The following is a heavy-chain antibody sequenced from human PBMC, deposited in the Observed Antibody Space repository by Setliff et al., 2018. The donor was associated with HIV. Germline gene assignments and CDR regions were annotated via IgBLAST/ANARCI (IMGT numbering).Heavy chain of an antibody. Sequence: PGGSLRLSCAASGFTFNNYWIHWVRQAPGKGLVWVSRINSDGSSTSYADSVKGRFTISRDNAKNTLYLQMNSLGVEDTAVYYCTRGIEVAGTGAFDMWGQGTMVTVS. CDR3: TRGIEVAGTGAFDM. CDR2: INSDGSST. V-gene: IGHV3-74*01. J-gene: IGHJ3*02. CDR1: GFTFNNYW. D-gene: IGHD6-19*01.